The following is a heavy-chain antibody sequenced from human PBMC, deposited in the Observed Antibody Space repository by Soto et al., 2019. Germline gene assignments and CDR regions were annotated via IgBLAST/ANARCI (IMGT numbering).Heavy chain of an antibody. D-gene: IGHD3-9*01. J-gene: IGHJ4*02. CDR2: INHSGST. V-gene: IGHV4-34*01. CDR1: GGSFSGYY. CDR3: ARGDYDILTGYYLGY. Sequence: QVQLQQWGAGLLKPSETLSLTCAVYGGSFSGYYWSWIRQPPGKGLEWIGEINHSGSTNYNPSLKSRVTISVDTSKNHFSLKLSSVTAADTAVYYCARGDYDILTGYYLGYWGQGTLVTVSS.